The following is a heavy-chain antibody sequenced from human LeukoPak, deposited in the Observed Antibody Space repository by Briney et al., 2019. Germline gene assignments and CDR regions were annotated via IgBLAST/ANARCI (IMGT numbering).Heavy chain of an antibody. Sequence: AETLSLTCTVSGGSISSYYWSWIRQPPGKGLECMGYIYYSGSTHYNPSLKSRVTISVETSKSPFSLQLSSVTAADTAVYYCASGGGYASGWSTWGQGTLVTVSS. D-gene: IGHD6-19*01. CDR1: GGSISSYY. CDR3: ASGGGYASGWST. J-gene: IGHJ5*02. V-gene: IGHV4-59*01. CDR2: IYYSGST.